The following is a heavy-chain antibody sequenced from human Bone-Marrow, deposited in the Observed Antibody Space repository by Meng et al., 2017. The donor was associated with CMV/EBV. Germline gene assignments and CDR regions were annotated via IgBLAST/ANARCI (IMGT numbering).Heavy chain of an antibody. CDR1: GGSISSSSYY. J-gene: IGHJ4*02. CDR2: IYYSGST. D-gene: IGHD2-8*01. Sequence: SETLSLTCTVSGGSISSSSYYWGWIRQPPGKGLEWIGSIYYSGSTYYNPSLKSRLTISVDKSKNQFSLKLSSVTAADTAVYYCACTGGIVRYCTNGVCYHFDYWGQGTLVTVSS. V-gene: IGHV4-39*07. CDR3: ACTGGIVRYCTNGVCYHFDY.